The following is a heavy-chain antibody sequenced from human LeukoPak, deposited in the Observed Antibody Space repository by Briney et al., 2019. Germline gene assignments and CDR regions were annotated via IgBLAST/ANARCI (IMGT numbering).Heavy chain of an antibody. CDR3: AKDRAYGSGIPGY. J-gene: IGHJ4*02. Sequence: GGSLRLSCAASGFTFSSYAMSWVRQAPGKGLEWVSAISGSGGSTYYADSVKGRFTISRDKSKNTLYLQMNSLRAEDTAVYYCAKDRAYGSGIPGYWGQGTLVTVSS. D-gene: IGHD3-10*01. V-gene: IGHV3-23*01. CDR2: ISGSGGST. CDR1: GFTFSSYA.